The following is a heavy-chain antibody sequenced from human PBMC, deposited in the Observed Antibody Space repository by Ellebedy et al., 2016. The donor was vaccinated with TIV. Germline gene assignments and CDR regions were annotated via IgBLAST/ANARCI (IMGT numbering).Heavy chain of an antibody. V-gene: IGHV4-34*01. CDR2: IKDSGST. CDR3: ASKKDYYDSGSANWFDP. D-gene: IGHD3-10*01. Sequence: MPGGSLRPSWPLHGGSSSTYYRDWNRQPLGTGPEWTGEIKDSGSTNYNRSLKSRVTISLDTSKHQFSLKLSSVTAADTAVYYCASKKDYYDSGSANWFDPWGQGTLVTVSS. J-gene: IGHJ5*02. CDR1: GGSSSTYY.